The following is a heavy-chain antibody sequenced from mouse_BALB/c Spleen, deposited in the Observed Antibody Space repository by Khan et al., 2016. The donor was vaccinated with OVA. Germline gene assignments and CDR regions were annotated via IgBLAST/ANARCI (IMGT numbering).Heavy chain of an antibody. J-gene: IGHJ3*01. CDR1: GYTFTDYY. CDR2: ISPGSGDT. Sequence: QVQLQQSGAELARPGASVKLSCKASGYTFTDYYINWVKQRTGQGLEWIGEISPGSGDTYYNEKFKGQATLTADTSSNTGHMQLRSLTSEASAVYFCAKRNYFGYTFAYWGQGTLVTVSA. V-gene: IGHV1-77*01. CDR3: AKRNYFGYTFAY. D-gene: IGHD1-2*01.